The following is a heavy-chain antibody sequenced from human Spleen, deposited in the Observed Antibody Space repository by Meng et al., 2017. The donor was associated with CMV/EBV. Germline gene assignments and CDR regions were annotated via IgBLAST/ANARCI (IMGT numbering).Heavy chain of an antibody. D-gene: IGHD2-2*02. Sequence: QVQLVQSGAEVKKPGASVKVSCKASGNTFISYAINWVRQATGQGLERMXCMNPNSGNTDYTQKFQGRVTMTTDTATSTAYLELRSLKSDDTAIYYCGYNALWGRGALVTVSS. CDR1: GNTFISYA. J-gene: IGHJ4*02. V-gene: IGHV1-8*01. CDR3: GYNAL. CDR2: MNPNSGNT.